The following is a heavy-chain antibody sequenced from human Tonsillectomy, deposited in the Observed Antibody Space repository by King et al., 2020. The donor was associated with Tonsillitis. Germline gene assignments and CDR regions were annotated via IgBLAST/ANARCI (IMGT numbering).Heavy chain of an antibody. CDR2: IKQDGSEK. Sequence: VQLVESGGGLVQPGGSLRLSCAASGFTFSNYWMTWVRQAPGKGLEWVANIKQDGSEKYYVDSVKGRFTISRDNAKNSLYLQMHSLRAEDTSMYYCARVGYYYGSSGRIYFYYGMDVWGQGTTVTVSS. D-gene: IGHD3-22*01. CDR3: ARVGYYYGSSGRIYFYYGMDV. V-gene: IGHV3-7*01. J-gene: IGHJ6*02. CDR1: GFTFSNYW.